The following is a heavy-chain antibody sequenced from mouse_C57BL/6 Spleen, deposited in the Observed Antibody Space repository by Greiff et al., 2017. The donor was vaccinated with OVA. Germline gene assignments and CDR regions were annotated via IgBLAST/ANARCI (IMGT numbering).Heavy chain of an antibody. CDR1: GYSITSGYY. V-gene: IGHV3-6*01. CDR2: ISYDGSN. D-gene: IGHD2-4*01. J-gene: IGHJ3*01. Sequence: QLQESGPGLVKPSQSLSLTCSVTGYSITSGYYWNWIRQFPGNKLEWMGYISYDGSNNYNPSLKNRISITRDTSKNQFFLKLNSVTTEDTATYYCAREDYGFAYWGQGTLVTVSA. CDR3: AREDYGFAY.